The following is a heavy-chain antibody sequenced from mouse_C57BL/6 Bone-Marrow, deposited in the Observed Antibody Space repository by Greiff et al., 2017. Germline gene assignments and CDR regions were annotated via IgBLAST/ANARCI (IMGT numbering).Heavy chain of an antibody. CDR1: GYTFTDYY. Sequence: VQLQQSGPELVKPGASVKISCKASGYTFTDYYINWVKQRPGQGLEWIGWIFPGSGSTYYNEKFKGKATLTVDKSSSPAYMLLRSLTAEDSAVYFCARKKILLDYWGQGTTLTVSS. D-gene: IGHD1-1*01. CDR3: ARKKILLDY. CDR2: IFPGSGST. J-gene: IGHJ2*01. V-gene: IGHV1-75*01.